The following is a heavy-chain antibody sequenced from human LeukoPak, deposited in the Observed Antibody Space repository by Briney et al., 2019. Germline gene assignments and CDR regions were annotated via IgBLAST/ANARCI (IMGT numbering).Heavy chain of an antibody. CDR3: AKASWVSSDDAVW. D-gene: IGHD3-3*01. CDR2: LRGNRET. V-gene: IGHV3-23*01. J-gene: IGHJ4*02. CDR1: GFTFSSYA. Sequence: PGGALRLSCAACGFTFSSYAMSWVRQAPARGLEGVASLRGNRETFYADSVRGRCTLSRDFSRNTVYLQLNNLSVEDTAVYYCAKASWVSSDDAVWWGQGTLVTVSS.